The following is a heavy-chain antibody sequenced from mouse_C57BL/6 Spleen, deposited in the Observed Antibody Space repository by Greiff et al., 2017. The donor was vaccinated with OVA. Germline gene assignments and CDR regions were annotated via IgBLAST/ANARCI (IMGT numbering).Heavy chain of an antibody. CDR1: GFTFSDYY. D-gene: IGHD1-1*01. V-gene: IGHV5-12*01. Sequence: EVMLVESGGGLVQPGGSLKLSCAASGFTFSDYYMYWVRQTPEKRLEWVAYISNGGGSTYYPDTVKGRFTISRDNAKNTLYLQMSRLKSEDTAMYYCARHGSSYWYFDVWGTGTTVTVSS. J-gene: IGHJ1*03. CDR3: ARHGSSYWYFDV. CDR2: ISNGGGST.